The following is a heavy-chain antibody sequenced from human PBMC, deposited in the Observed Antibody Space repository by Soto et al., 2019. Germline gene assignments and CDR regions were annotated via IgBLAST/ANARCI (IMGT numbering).Heavy chain of an antibody. D-gene: IGHD3-10*01. J-gene: IGHJ4*02. CDR3: ARDLGVRGVAQYFDY. Sequence: SETLSLTCTVSGGSISSGGYYWSWIRQHPGKGLEWIGYIYYSGSTYYNPSLKSRVTISVDTSKNQFSLKLSSVTAADTAVYYCARDLGVRGVAQYFDYRGQGTLVTVSS. V-gene: IGHV4-31*03. CDR2: IYYSGST. CDR1: GGSISSGGYY.